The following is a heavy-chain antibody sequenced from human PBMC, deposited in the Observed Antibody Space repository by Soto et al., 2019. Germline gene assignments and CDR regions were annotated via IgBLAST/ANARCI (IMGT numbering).Heavy chain of an antibody. V-gene: IGHV3-53*01. J-gene: IGHJ6*02. CDR3: ARDPPATRHGMDV. CDR2: IYSGGST. Sequence: GESLKISCAASGFTVSSNYMSWARQAPGKGLEWVSVIYSGGSTYYADSVRGRFTISRDNSKNTLYLQMKSQRAEDTAVYYCARDPPATRHGMDVWGQGTTVTVSS. CDR1: GFTVSSNY.